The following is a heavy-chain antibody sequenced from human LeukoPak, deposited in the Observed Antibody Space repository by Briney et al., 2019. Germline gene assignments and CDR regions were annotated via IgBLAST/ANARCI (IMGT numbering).Heavy chain of an antibody. V-gene: IGHV4-34*01. J-gene: IGHJ4*02. CDR3: ARGLSAIVY. CDR2: INQSGST. CDR1: GGSLGGYY. Sequence: SETLSLTCAVYGGSLGGYYWSWIRQPPGKGLEWLGEINQSGSTNYNPSLKSRVTISVDTSKNQFSLKLSSVTAAHTAVYYCARGLSAIVYWGQGTLVTVSS. D-gene: IGHD2-15*01.